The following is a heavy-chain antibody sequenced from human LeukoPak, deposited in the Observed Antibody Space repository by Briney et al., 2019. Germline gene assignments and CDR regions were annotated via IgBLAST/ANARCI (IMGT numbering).Heavy chain of an antibody. CDR1: SGSISSYY. V-gene: IGHV4-59*08. CDR3: ARMICGGDCSAGAFDI. J-gene: IGHJ3*02. CDR2: IYYSGST. Sequence: PSETLSLTCTVSSGSISSYYWSWIRQPPGKGLEWIGYIYYSGSTNYNPSLKSRVTISVDTSKNQFSLKLSSVTAADTALYYCARMICGGDCSAGAFDIWGQGTMVTVSS. D-gene: IGHD2-21*02.